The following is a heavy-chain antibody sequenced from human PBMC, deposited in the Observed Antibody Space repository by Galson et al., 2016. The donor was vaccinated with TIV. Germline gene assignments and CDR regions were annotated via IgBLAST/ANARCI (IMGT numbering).Heavy chain of an antibody. Sequence: SLRLSCAASGFTFGTYTMNWVRLTLGKGLEWVASISGNSRYIYYTDSLMGRFTISRDNSKNLLSLHMNSLGVEDTAIYYCAREPTVFGVLSGLDSWGPGTLVTVSS. J-gene: IGHJ4*02. CDR2: ISGNSRYI. V-gene: IGHV3-21*06. D-gene: IGHD3-3*01. CDR3: AREPTVFGVLSGLDS. CDR1: GFTFGTYT.